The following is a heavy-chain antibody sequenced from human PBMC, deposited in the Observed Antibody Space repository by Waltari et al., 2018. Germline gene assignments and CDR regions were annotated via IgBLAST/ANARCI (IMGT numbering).Heavy chain of an antibody. Sequence: QVQLQESGPGLVKPSETLSLTCTVSGYSITSGYYWGCIRQPPGKGLEWIGSIYHSGNTYYNPSLKGRLTISVDTSKNQFSLRLSCVTAADTAVYYCARAPMSGAATGTFDFWGMGSLVTVSP. V-gene: IGHV4-38-2*02. J-gene: IGHJ4*02. CDR3: ARAPMSGAATGTFDF. CDR1: GYSITSGYY. D-gene: IGHD6-13*01. CDR2: IYHSGNT.